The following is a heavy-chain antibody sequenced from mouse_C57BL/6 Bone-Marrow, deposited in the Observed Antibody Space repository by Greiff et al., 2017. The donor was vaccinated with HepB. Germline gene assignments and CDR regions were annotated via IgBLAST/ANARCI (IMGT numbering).Heavy chain of an antibody. D-gene: IGHD3-2*02. J-gene: IGHJ2*01. CDR2: IDPENGDT. V-gene: IGHV14-4*01. Sequence: EVKLQESGAELVRPGASVKLSCTASGFNIKDDYMHWVKQRPEQGLEWIGWIDPENGDTEYASKFQGKATITADTSSNTAYLQLSSLTSEDTAVYYCTVRQLRLQDYWGQGTTLTVSS. CDR1: GFNIKDDY. CDR3: TVRQLRLQDY.